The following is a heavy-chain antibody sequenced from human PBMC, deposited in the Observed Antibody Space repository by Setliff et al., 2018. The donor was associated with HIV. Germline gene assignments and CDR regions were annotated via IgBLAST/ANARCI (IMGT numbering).Heavy chain of an antibody. D-gene: IGHD6-6*01. J-gene: IGHJ6*02. Sequence: SVKVSCKASGGTFRNYGISWVRQAPGQGLEWMGGIIPIFGTTNYAQKFQGRVTITADESTTTAYTELSSLRSEDTAVYYCVRVTSSSTGYNYYYGMDVWGQGTKVTV. CDR2: IIPIFGTT. CDR3: VRVTSSSTGYNYYYGMDV. CDR1: GGTFRNYG. V-gene: IGHV1-69*13.